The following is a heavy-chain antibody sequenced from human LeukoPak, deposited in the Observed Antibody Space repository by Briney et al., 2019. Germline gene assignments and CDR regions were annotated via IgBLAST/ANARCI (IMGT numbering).Heavy chain of an antibody. J-gene: IGHJ4*02. D-gene: IGHD3-3*01. CDR2: ISGSGGST. CDR3: AKSEDVYYDFWSDLYYFDY. V-gene: IGHV3-23*01. CDR1: GFTFSSYA. Sequence: GGSLRLSCAASGFTFSSYAMSWVRQAPGKGLEWASAISGSGGSTYYADSVKGRFTISRENSKNTLYLQMNSLRAEDTAVYYCAKSEDVYYDFWSDLYYFDYWGQGTLVTVSS.